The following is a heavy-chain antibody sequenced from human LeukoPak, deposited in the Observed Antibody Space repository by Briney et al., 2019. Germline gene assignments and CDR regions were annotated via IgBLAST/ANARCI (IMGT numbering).Heavy chain of an antibody. CDR2: IYYSGST. D-gene: IGHD5-24*01. V-gene: IGHV4-59*12. CDR3: ARGGMATAYFDY. J-gene: IGHJ4*02. Sequence: SETLSLTCTVSGGSISSYYWSWIRQPPGKGLEWIGYIYYSGSTNYNPSLKSRLTISVDTSKNQFSLRLTSVTVADTAVYFCARGGMATAYFDYWGQGTLVTVSS. CDR1: GGSISSYY.